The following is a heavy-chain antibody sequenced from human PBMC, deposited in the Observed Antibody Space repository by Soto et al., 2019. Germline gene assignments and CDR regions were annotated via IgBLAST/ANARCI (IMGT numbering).Heavy chain of an antibody. Sequence: XSVKGSCKASGYIFTDYNMRLVRQAPGQGLEWMGIINPSGGSTTHLQKLQGRVTMTRDTSTSTVYMELSSLRSEDTAVYYCARGYYDSSAYSYFDYWGQGTLVTVSS. CDR3: ARGYYDSSAYSYFDY. CDR2: INPSGGST. J-gene: IGHJ4*02. CDR1: GYIFTDYN. V-gene: IGHV1-46*01. D-gene: IGHD3-22*01.